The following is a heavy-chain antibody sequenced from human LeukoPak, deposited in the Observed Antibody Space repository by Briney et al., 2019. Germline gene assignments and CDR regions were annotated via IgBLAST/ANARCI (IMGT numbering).Heavy chain of an antibody. CDR3: ARDRVGDSDAFDV. Sequence: GGSLRLSCAASGYRFSNNWMSWVRQAPGKGLEWVANIKQDGSEKYYVDSVKGRFTISRDNAKSKLYLQMSSLRAEDTAIYYCARDRVGDSDAFDVWGQGTVVTVSS. D-gene: IGHD2-21*01. CDR2: IKQDGSEK. J-gene: IGHJ3*01. V-gene: IGHV3-7*01. CDR1: GYRFSNNW.